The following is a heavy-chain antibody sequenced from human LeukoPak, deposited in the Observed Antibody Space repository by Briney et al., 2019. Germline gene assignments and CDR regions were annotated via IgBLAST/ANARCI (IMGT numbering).Heavy chain of an antibody. J-gene: IGHJ5*02. V-gene: IGHV1-46*01. D-gene: IGHD3-16*01. CDR3: ARDFSGEWEQVTGWWLDP. Sequence: ASVKVSCKASGYTFGTHWMHWVRQAPGQGLEWMGIINPSGDFRSYAQKFKGRVTVTRDVSTRTVYMELSDLRPDDTAVYYCARDFSGEWEQVTGWWLDPWGQGTLVIVSS. CDR2: INPSGDFR. CDR1: GYTFGTHW.